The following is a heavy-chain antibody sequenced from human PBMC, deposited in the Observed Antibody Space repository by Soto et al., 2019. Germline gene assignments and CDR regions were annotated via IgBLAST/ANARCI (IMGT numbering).Heavy chain of an antibody. CDR2: ISYDGSNK. V-gene: IGHV3-30-3*01. D-gene: IGHD4-4*01. Sequence: QVQLVESGGGVVQPGRSLRLSCAASGFTFSSYAMHWVRQAPGKGLEWVAVISYDGSNKYYADSVKGRFTISRDNSKNTLYLQMSRLRAEDTAVYYCARDKWCGGDYSNYYYYYGMDVWGQGTTVTVSS. J-gene: IGHJ6*02. CDR1: GFTFSSYA. CDR3: ARDKWCGGDYSNYYYYYGMDV.